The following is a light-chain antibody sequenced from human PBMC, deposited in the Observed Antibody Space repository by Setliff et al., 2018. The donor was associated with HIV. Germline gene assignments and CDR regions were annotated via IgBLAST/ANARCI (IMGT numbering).Light chain of an antibody. CDR2: EVT. V-gene: IGLV2-8*01. CDR1: TSDVGAYNY. Sequence: QSVLTQPPSASGSPGQPVTISCTGTTSDVGAYNYVSWYQQHPGKAPKLIIYEVTKRPSGVPDRFSGSKSGNTASLTVSGLQAEDEADYYCSSHGAIGVFGTGTKVTVL. J-gene: IGLJ1*01. CDR3: SSHGAIGV.